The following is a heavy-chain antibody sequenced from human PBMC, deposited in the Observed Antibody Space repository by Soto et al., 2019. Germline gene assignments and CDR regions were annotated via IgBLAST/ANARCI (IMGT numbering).Heavy chain of an antibody. CDR3: ARDHRGDGSLPFDP. CDR2: IIPIFGTA. Sequence: QVQLVQSGAEVKKPGSSVKVSCKASGGTFSSYAISWVRQAPGQGLEWMGGIIPIFGTANYAQKFQGRVTISADGSTSTAYRELSSLRSEGPAVYYFARDHRGDGSLPFDPWGQGTLVTVSS. D-gene: IGHD3-16*01. V-gene: IGHV1-69*12. CDR1: GGTFSSYA. J-gene: IGHJ5*02.